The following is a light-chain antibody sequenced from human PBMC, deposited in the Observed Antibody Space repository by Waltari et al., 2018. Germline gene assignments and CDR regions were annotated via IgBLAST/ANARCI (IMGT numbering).Light chain of an antibody. CDR2: AAS. CDR3: QQLNSYPVT. CDR1: QGISSY. Sequence: DIQLTQSPSFLSASVGDRVTITCRASQGISSYLAWYQQKPGKAPKLLIYAASTLQSGVPSRVSGSGSGTEFTLTISSLQPEDFATYYCQQLNSYPVTFGGGTKVEIK. V-gene: IGKV1-9*01. J-gene: IGKJ4*01.